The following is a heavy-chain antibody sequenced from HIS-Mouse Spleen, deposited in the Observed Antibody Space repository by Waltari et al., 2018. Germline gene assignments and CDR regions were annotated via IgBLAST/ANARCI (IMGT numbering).Heavy chain of an antibody. CDR2: ISYDGSNK. Sequence: QVQLLASGGGVVQPGGSLRLSCAAAGFTFSSYGMHWVRQAPGQGLESGAVISYDGSNKYYADSVKGRFTISRDNSKNTLYLQMNSLRAEDTAVYYCAKDKHHAFDYWGQGTLVTVSS. CDR1: GFTFSSYG. V-gene: IGHV3-30*18. J-gene: IGHJ4*02. CDR3: AKDKHHAFDY.